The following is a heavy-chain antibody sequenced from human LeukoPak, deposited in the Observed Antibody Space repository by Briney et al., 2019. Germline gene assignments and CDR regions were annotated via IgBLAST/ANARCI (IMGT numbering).Heavy chain of an antibody. J-gene: IGHJ6*02. D-gene: IGHD3-3*01. CDR2: INHSGSI. V-gene: IGHV4-34*01. Sequence: SETLSLTCAVYGGSFSGYYWSWIRQPPGKGLEWIGEINHSGSINYNPSLKSRVTISVDTSKNQFSLKLSSVTAADTAVYYCARGPLTYDFWSGYYYYGMDVWGQGTTVTVSS. CDR3: ARGPLTYDFWSGYYYYGMDV. CDR1: GGSFSGYY.